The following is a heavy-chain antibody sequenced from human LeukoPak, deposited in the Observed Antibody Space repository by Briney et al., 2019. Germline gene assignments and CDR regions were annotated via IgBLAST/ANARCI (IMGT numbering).Heavy chain of an antibody. V-gene: IGHV3-64*01. CDR2: ISSNGDST. CDR1: GFTFSNYA. Sequence: PGGSLRLSCAASGFTFSNYAMHWVRQAPGKGLEYVSAISSNGDSTYYASSVKGRFTISRDNSKNTLHLQMGSLRAEDMAVYYCARADSSGWYFYFDHWGQGTLVTVSS. J-gene: IGHJ4*02. D-gene: IGHD6-19*01. CDR3: ARADSSGWYFYFDH.